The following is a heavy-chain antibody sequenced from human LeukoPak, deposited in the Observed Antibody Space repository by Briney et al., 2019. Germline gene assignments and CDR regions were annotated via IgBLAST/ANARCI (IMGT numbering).Heavy chain of an antibody. V-gene: IGHV3-21*01. D-gene: IGHD2-2*01. CDR1: GFTFSSYS. CDR3: ARGHRGYCSSTSCYGFVSYGYYGMDV. Sequence: GGSLRLSCAASGFTFSSYSMNWVRQAPGKGLEWVSSISSSSSYIYYADSVKGRFTISRDNAKNSLYLQMNSLRAEDTAVYYCARGHRGYCSSTSCYGFVSYGYYGMDVWGQGTTVTVSS. CDR2: ISSSSSYI. J-gene: IGHJ6*02.